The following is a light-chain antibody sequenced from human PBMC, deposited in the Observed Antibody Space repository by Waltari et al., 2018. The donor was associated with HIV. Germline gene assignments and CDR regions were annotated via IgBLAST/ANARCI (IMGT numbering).Light chain of an antibody. V-gene: IGKV4-1*01. CDR2: WAS. J-gene: IGKJ1*01. CDR3: QQYYSTPWT. Sequence: DIVMTQSPDSLAVSPGERATINCKSSQNVFYSSNNKNYLVWYQQKPGQPPKLLIYWASTRESGVPDRFSGSGSGTDFTLTITSLQAEDVAVYYCQQYYSTPWTFGQGTKVEIK. CDR1: QNVFYSSNNKNY.